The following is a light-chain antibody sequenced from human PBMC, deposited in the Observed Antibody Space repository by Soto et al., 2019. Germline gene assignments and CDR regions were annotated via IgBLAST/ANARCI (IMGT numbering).Light chain of an antibody. V-gene: IGLV2-14*01. Sequence: QSVLTQPASVSGSPGQSITISCTGSSSDIGAYNYVSWFQQHPGKAPKLLIYEVNNRPSGISDRFSASKSGHTASLTISGLQAEDEADYYCSSRTSAITWVFGGGTKVTVL. CDR3: SSRTSAITWV. CDR1: SSDIGAYNY. J-gene: IGLJ3*02. CDR2: EVN.